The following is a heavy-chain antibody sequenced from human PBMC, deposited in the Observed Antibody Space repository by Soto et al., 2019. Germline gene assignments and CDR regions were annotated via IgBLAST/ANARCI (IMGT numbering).Heavy chain of an antibody. J-gene: IGHJ4*02. CDR2: ISNYNGNT. V-gene: IGHV1-18*01. D-gene: IGHD2-2*01. CDR1: GYIFTTYG. Sequence: ASVKVSCKASGYIFTTYGMSCVRQAPGQGLEWMGWISNYNGNTKYEQKVEGRVKMTKDTSKSIDYMELRRLRSDDTAVYYCAREYCSSSSCYGVDYWGQGILVTVSS. CDR3: AREYCSSSSCYGVDY.